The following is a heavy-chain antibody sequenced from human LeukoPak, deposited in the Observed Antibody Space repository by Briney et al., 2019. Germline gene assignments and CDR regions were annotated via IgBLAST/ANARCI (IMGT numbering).Heavy chain of an antibody. V-gene: IGHV3-64*01. Sequence: PGGSLRLSCVASGFTFSSYAMHWVRQAPGKGLEYVSGLSGNGGITYFANSVRVRVTVSRDNSKNTLYLQMDSLRPEDTAVYYCAREQVDYYYMDVWGKGTTVTISS. J-gene: IGHJ6*03. CDR1: GFTFSSYA. CDR2: LSGNGGIT. CDR3: AREQVDYYYMDV. D-gene: IGHD1-26*01.